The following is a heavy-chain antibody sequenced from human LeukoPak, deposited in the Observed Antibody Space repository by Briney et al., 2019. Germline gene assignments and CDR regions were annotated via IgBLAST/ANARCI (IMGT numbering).Heavy chain of an antibody. J-gene: IGHJ4*02. D-gene: IGHD6-13*01. Sequence: SSETLSLTCTVSGGSISSYYWSWIRQPPGKGLEWIGYIYYSGSTNYNPSLKSRVTISVDTSKNQFSLKLSSVTAADTAVYYCARQPYSSSDGSRYWGQGTLVTVSS. CDR3: ARQPYSSSDGSRY. CDR1: GGSISSYY. CDR2: IYYSGST. V-gene: IGHV4-59*08.